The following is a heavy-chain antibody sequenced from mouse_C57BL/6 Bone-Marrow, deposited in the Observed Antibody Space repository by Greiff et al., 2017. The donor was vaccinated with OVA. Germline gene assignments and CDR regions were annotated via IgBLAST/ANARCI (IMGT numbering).Heavy chain of an antibody. Sequence: VQLQQSGAELVRPGASVKLSCKASGYTFTSYGISWVKQSTGQGLEWIGEIYPRSGNTYYNEKFKGKATLTADKSSSTAYMELRSLTSEDSAVYFCASAYYSSYWFAYWGQGTLVTVSA. D-gene: IGHD2-5*01. J-gene: IGHJ3*01. CDR2: IYPRSGNT. CDR3: ASAYYSSYWFAY. CDR1: GYTFTSYG. V-gene: IGHV1-81*01.